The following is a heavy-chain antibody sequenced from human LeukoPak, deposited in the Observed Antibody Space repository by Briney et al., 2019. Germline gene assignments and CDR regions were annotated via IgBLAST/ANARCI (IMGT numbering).Heavy chain of an antibody. CDR3: ARDIVVVPAAPDAFDI. J-gene: IGHJ3*02. D-gene: IGHD2-2*01. V-gene: IGHV1-2*02. CDR1: GYTFTGYY. Sequence: ASVKVSCKASGYTFTGYYMHWVRQAPGQGLEWMGWINPNSGGTNYAQKFQGRVTMTRDTSISTAYMELSRLRSDDTAVYYCARDIVVVPAAPDAFDIWGQGIMVTVSS. CDR2: INPNSGGT.